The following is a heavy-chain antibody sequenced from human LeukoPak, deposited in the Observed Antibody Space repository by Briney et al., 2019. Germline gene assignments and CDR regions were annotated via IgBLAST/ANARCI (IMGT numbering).Heavy chain of an antibody. V-gene: IGHV3-66*01. Sequence: QAGGSLRLSCAASGFTFSRYGMSWVRQAPGKGLEWVSVIYSSGTTYYADSVKGRFTISRDNSKNTLYLQMNSLRAEDTAVYYCARGEYNWNDLHLWGQGTLVTVSS. CDR1: GFTFSRYG. CDR3: ARGEYNWNDLHL. CDR2: IYSSGTT. J-gene: IGHJ5*02. D-gene: IGHD1-1*01.